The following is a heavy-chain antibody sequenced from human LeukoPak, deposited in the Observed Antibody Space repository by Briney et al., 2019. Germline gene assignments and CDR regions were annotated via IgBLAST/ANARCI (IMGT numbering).Heavy chain of an antibody. J-gene: IGHJ4*02. V-gene: IGHV1-2*02. CDR3: ARDLLGSASSYSSGAWDY. D-gene: IGHD3-22*01. CDR2: INPNSGGT. Sequence: GASVKVSCKASGYTFTGYYLHWVRQAPGQGLEWMGWINPNSGGTNYAQKFQGRVTITADESTSTAYMELSSLRLEDTAVYYCARDLLGSASSYSSGAWDYWGQGTLVTVSS. CDR1: GYTFTGYY.